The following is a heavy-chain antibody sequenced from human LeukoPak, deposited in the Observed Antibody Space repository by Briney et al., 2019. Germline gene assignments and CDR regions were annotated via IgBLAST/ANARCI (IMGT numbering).Heavy chain of an antibody. Sequence: GAPVKVSCKASGYTFTSYDINWVRQATGQGLEWMGWMNPNSGNTGYAQKFQGRVTMTRNTSISTAYMELSSLRSEDTAVYYCARGDLDVVGWSYYDFWSGSSPLRGMDVWGQGTTVTVSS. CDR3: ARGDLDVVGWSYYDFWSGSSPLRGMDV. CDR2: MNPNSGNT. CDR1: GYTFTSYD. J-gene: IGHJ6*02. V-gene: IGHV1-8*01. D-gene: IGHD3-3*01.